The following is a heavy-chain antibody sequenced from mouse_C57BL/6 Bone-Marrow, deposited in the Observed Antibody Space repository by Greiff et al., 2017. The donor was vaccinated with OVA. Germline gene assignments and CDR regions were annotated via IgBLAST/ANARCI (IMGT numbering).Heavy chain of an antibody. CDR2: IDPSDSYT. V-gene: IGHV1-69*01. CDR1: GYTFTSYW. D-gene: IGHD3-3*01. J-gene: IGHJ3*01. CDR3: ARGGRGGFAY. Sequence: QVQLQQPGAELVMPGASVKLSCKASGYTFTSYWMHWVKQRPGQGLEWIGEIDPSDSYTNYNQKFKGKSPLTVDKSSSTAYMQLSSLTSEDSEVYYCARGGRGGFAYWGQGTLVTVSA.